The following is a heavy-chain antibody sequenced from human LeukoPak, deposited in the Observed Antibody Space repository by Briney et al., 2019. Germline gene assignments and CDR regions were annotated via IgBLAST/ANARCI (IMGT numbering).Heavy chain of an antibody. CDR3: ARSTREYSSSSVARE. CDR1: GYTFTGYY. V-gene: IGHV1-2*02. Sequence: PGASVRVSCKASGYTFTGYYLHWVRQAPGQGLEWMGWINPNSGGTNYAQKFQGRVTMTRDTSISTAYMELSRLRSDDTAVYYCARSTREYSSSSVAREWGQGTLVTVSS. CDR2: INPNSGGT. D-gene: IGHD6-6*01. J-gene: IGHJ4*02.